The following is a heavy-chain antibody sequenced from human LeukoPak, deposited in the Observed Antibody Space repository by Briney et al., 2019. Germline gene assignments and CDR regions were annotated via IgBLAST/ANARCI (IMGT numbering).Heavy chain of an antibody. CDR1: GFTFSRYA. Sequence: GESLRLSCSASGFTFSRYAMAWVRHLPGKGLEWVSLISGNGQQKYYGDSVKGRFSVSRDNSKNTLYLQMDSLRADDSALYYCAKDANYVDSSAYFIPFDSWGQGTLVTVSS. CDR3: AKDANYVDSSAYFIPFDS. V-gene: IGHV3-23*01. J-gene: IGHJ4*02. D-gene: IGHD6-19*01. CDR2: ISGNGQQK.